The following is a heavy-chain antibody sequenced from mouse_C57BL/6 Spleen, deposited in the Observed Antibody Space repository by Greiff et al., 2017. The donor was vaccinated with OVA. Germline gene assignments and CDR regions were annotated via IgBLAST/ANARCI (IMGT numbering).Heavy chain of an antibody. CDR2: ISSGGSYT. V-gene: IGHV5-6*01. Sequence: EVHLVESGGDLVKPGGSLKLSCAASGFTFSSYGMSWVRQTPDKRLEWVATISSGGSYTYYPDRVKGRFTISRDNAKNTLYLQMSSLKSEDTAMYYCARHPVMGGYAMDYWGQGTSVTVSS. J-gene: IGHJ4*01. CDR3: ARHPVMGGYAMDY. D-gene: IGHD1-1*02. CDR1: GFTFSSYG.